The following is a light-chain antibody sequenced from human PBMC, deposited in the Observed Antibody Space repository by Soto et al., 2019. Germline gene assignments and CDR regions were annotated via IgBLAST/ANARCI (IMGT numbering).Light chain of an antibody. CDR3: AARDDSLNVYL. Sequence: QSVLTQPPSVSETPGQRVTISCFGSSSNIGTNAVNWYQQLPGAAPKLLIYSDSQRPSGVPDRFSGSKSGTSASLAISGLQSEDEADYYCAARDDSLNVYLFGAGTKLTVL. CDR2: SDS. CDR1: SSNIGTNA. J-gene: IGLJ1*01. V-gene: IGLV1-44*01.